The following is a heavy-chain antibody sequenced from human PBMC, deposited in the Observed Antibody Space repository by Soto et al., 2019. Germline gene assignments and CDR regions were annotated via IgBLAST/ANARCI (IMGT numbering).Heavy chain of an antibody. CDR3: ARDPHEFWTSYWFDP. CDR1: GYTFNTYG. CDR2: ISAYDGKT. Sequence: EASVKVSCKTSGYTFNTYGINWVRQAPGQGLELMGWISAYDGKTTYAEKFQGRVTLTTDTSTSTAYMELRSLRSDDTAIYYCARDPHEFWTSYWFDPWGQGTTVTVSS. D-gene: IGHD3-3*01. J-gene: IGHJ5*02. V-gene: IGHV1-18*01.